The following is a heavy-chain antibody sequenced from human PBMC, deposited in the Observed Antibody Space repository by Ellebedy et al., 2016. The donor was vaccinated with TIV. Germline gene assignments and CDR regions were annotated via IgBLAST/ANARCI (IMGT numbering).Heavy chain of an antibody. CDR2: ISGSGGST. D-gene: IGHD2-2*01. CDR1: GFTFSSYA. Sequence: GGSLRLSXAASGFTFSSYAMSWVRQAPGKGLEWVSAISGSGGSTYYADSVKGRFTISRDNSRNTLYLQMNSLRAEDTAVYYCARDLRAGKYQLPDYWGQGTLVTVSS. CDR3: ARDLRAGKYQLPDY. V-gene: IGHV3-23*01. J-gene: IGHJ4*02.